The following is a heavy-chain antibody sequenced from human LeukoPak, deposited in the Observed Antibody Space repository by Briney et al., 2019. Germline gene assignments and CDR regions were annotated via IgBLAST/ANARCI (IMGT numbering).Heavy chain of an antibody. J-gene: IGHJ5*02. CDR2: INPNSGGT. V-gene: IGHV1-2*02. Sequence: ASVKVSCKASGYTFTGYYMHWVRQAPGQGLEWMGWINPNSGGTNYAQKFQGRVTMTRDTSISTAYMELSRLRSDDTAVYYCASDQGGLRFLGNWFDPWGQGTLVTVSS. D-gene: IGHD3-3*01. CDR3: ASDQGGLRFLGNWFDP. CDR1: GYTFTGYY.